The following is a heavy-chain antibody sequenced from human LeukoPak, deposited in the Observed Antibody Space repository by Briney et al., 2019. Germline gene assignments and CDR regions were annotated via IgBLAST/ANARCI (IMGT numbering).Heavy chain of an antibody. Sequence: ASVKVSCKASGYTFTGYYMHWVRQAPGQGLEWMGWINPNSGGTNYAQKFQGRVTMTRDTSTSTVYMELSSLRSEDTAVYYCARDSRYYDFSNNWFDPWGQGTLATVSS. V-gene: IGHV1-2*02. CDR1: GYTFTGYY. D-gene: IGHD3-3*01. J-gene: IGHJ5*02. CDR3: ARDSRYYDFSNNWFDP. CDR2: INPNSGGT.